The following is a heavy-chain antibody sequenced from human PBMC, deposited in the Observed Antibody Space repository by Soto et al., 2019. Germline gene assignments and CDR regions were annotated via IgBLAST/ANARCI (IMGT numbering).Heavy chain of an antibody. D-gene: IGHD1-26*01. Sequence: EVQLVESGGGLVQPGGSLRLSCAASGFTFSSYSMNWVRQAPGKGLEWVSYISSSSSTIYYADSVKGRFTISRDNAKNSLYLQMNSLRAEDTAVYYCARVGWELLLDYFDYCGQGTLVTVSS. V-gene: IGHV3-48*01. CDR3: ARVGWELLLDYFDY. CDR2: ISSSSSTI. J-gene: IGHJ4*02. CDR1: GFTFSSYS.